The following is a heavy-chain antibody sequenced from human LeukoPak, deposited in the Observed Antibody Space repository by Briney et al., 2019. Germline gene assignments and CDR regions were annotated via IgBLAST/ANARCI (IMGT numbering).Heavy chain of an antibody. J-gene: IGHJ4*02. CDR1: GGSISGYY. CDR3: AREYGYRIV. CDR2: IYSGGST. V-gene: IGHV3-66*01. D-gene: IGHD5-12*01. Sequence: ETLSLTCTVSGGSISGYYWSWVRQAPGKGLEWVSVIYSGGSTYYADSVKGRLTISRDNSKNTLYLQMNSLRAEDTAVYYCAREYGYRIVWGQGTLVTVSS.